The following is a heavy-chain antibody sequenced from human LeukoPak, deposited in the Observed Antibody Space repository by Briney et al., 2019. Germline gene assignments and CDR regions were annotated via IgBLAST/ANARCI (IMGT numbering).Heavy chain of an antibody. J-gene: IGHJ4*02. Sequence: GGSLRLSCVTSGFTFSKYAMSWVRQAPGKGLDWVSAISGSGGSTYYADSVKGRFTISRDNSKNTLYLQMNSLRAEDTAVYYCAKDRLEYSTLWGQGTLVTVSS. D-gene: IGHD6-6*01. CDR2: ISGSGGST. CDR3: AKDRLEYSTL. V-gene: IGHV3-23*01. CDR1: GFTFSKYA.